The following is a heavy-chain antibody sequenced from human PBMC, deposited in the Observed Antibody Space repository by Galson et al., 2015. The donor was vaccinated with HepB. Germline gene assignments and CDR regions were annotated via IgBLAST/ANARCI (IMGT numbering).Heavy chain of an antibody. CDR1: GGTFSSYA. Sequence: SVKVSCKASGGTFSSYAISWVRQAPGQGLEWMGRIITILGIANYAQKFQGRVTITADKSTSTAYMELSSLRSEDTAVYYCAREASSDAFDIWGQGTMVTVSS. J-gene: IGHJ3*02. CDR2: IITILGIA. CDR3: AREASSDAFDI. D-gene: IGHD6-6*01. V-gene: IGHV1-69*04.